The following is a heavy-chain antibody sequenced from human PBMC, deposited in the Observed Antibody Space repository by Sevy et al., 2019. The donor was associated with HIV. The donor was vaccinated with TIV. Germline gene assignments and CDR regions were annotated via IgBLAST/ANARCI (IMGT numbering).Heavy chain of an antibody. J-gene: IGHJ4*02. Sequence: GGSLRPSCAASGFTFSSYAMHWVRQAPGKGLEWVAAIPYDGSSKYYADSVKGRLTISRDNSKNTLYLQMNSLRAEDTALYYCAKGQTDYYDTSGPVDYWGQGTLVTVSS. CDR2: IPYDGSSK. CDR1: GFTFSSYA. V-gene: IGHV3-30*18. D-gene: IGHD3-22*01. CDR3: AKGQTDYYDTSGPVDY.